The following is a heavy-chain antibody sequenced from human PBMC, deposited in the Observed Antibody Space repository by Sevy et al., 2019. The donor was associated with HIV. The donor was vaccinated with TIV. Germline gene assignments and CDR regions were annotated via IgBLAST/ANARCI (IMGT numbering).Heavy chain of an antibody. Sequence: GGSLRLSCRASGFTFSTFAMHWVRQAPGKGLEYISSISSHGGSTYYADSEKGRFTISRDNSKNTLYLQMGSLRADDKAVYYCARGDTSGWGGNYFDYWGQGTLVTVSS. CDR3: ARGDTSGWGGNYFDY. J-gene: IGHJ4*02. CDR2: ISSHGGST. D-gene: IGHD6-19*01. CDR1: GFTFSTFA. V-gene: IGHV3-64*02.